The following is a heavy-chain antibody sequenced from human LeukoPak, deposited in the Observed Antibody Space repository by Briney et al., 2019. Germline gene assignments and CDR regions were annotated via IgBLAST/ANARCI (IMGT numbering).Heavy chain of an antibody. CDR2: ISSSGTV. CDR1: GFIFSSHE. V-gene: IGHV3-48*03. D-gene: IGHD3-16*01. Sequence: PGGSLRLSCAASGFIFSSHEMNWVRQGPGKGLEWVSHISSSGTVQYADSVKGRFTISRDNSKNTLYLQMGSLRAEDMAVYYCARSWGLPYFDYWGQGTLVTVSS. J-gene: IGHJ4*02. CDR3: ARSWGLPYFDY.